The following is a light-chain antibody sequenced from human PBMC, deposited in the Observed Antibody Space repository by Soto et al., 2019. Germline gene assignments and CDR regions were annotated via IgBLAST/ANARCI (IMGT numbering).Light chain of an antibody. CDR2: AVS. V-gene: IGKV1-39*01. J-gene: IGKJ2*01. CDR1: QSIDNY. Sequence: EIQMTQSPSSLSASVGERVTITCRASQSIDNYLNWYQQKPGKAPKLLIYAVSNLQSGVPSRFSGSGSGTDFTLTVRSLQAEDSATFYCQQSYSTPLYTFGQGTKLEIK. CDR3: QQSYSTPLYT.